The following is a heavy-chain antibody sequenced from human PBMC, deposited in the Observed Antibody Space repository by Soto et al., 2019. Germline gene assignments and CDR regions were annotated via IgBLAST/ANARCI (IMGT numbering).Heavy chain of an antibody. V-gene: IGHV2-5*02. CDR3: AHDKTSRSYWVY. CDR2: IYWDDDK. J-gene: IGHJ4*02. CDR1: GFSLSNSGVG. D-gene: IGHD1-26*01. Sequence: QITLKESGPTLVKPTQTLTLTCTFSGFSLSNSGVGMGWIRQPPGRPLEWLALIYWDDDKRYSPSLKNRLTITKDTSKNQGVLTMTTMDPVDTATYGGAHDKTSRSYWVYWGQGILVTVSS.